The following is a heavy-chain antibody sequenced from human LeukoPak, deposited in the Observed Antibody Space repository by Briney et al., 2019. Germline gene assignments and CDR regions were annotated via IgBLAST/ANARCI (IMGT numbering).Heavy chain of an antibody. CDR3: AREYNYYDSSGWDAFEI. CDR2: IYYSGST. D-gene: IGHD3-22*01. CDR1: GDSISSYY. J-gene: IGHJ3*02. Sequence: SETLSLTCTVSGDSISSYYWSWIRQPPGKGLEWIGYIYYSGSTNYNPSLKSRVTISVDTSNNQFSLNLSSVTAADTAVYYCAREYNYYDSSGWDAFEIWGQGTMVTVSS. V-gene: IGHV4-59*12.